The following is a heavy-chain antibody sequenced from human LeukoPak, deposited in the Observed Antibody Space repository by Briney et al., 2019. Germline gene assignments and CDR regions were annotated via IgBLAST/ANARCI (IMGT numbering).Heavy chain of an antibody. J-gene: IGHJ5*02. CDR1: GYTFTGSY. D-gene: IGHD2-2*01. CDR2: INPNSGGT. Sequence: ASVKVSCKASGYTFTGSYMHWVRQAPGQGLEWMGWINPNSGGTNYAQKFQGRVTMTRDTSISTAYMELSRLRSDDTAVYYCARRAPAIVVVPAANAWFDPWGQGTLVTVSS. V-gene: IGHV1-2*02. CDR3: ARRAPAIVVVPAANAWFDP.